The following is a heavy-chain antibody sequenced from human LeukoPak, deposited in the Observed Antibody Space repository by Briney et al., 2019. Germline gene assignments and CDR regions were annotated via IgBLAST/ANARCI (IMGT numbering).Heavy chain of an antibody. CDR2: IYSGGST. Sequence: GGSLRLSCAASGFTVSSNYMSWVRQAPGKGLEWVSVIYSGGSTYYADSVKGRFTISRDNAKNSLYLQMNSLRAEDTAVYYCARRQDYGDLFDYWGQGTQVTVSS. V-gene: IGHV3-53*01. D-gene: IGHD4-17*01. CDR1: GFTVSSNY. CDR3: ARRQDYGDLFDY. J-gene: IGHJ4*02.